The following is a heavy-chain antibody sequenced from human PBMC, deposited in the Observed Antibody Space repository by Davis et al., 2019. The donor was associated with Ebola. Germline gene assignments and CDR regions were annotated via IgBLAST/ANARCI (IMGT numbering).Heavy chain of an antibody. CDR3: VRTTYGAPEY. J-gene: IGHJ4*02. Sequence: PGGSLRLSCAASGFKFSYAWMSWIRQAPGKGLVYVSRISSDGGITSYADSVKGRFTISRDNAKNTLYLQVNSLTVEDTAVYYCVRTTYGAPEYWGQGTLVTVSS. V-gene: IGHV3-74*01. CDR2: ISSDGGIT. CDR1: GFKFSYAW. D-gene: IGHD4-17*01.